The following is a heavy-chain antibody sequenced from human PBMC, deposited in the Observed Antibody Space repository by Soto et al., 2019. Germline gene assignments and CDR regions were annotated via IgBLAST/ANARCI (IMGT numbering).Heavy chain of an antibody. V-gene: IGHV5-51*01. CDR3: VVGRAEAEGTYYYSGMAF. CDR2: IYPGDSDT. CDR1: GYSFTSYW. Sequence: GDSLQISCKGSGYSFTSYWIGWVRQMPVKGLEWMGIIYPGDSDTRYSPSFQGQVTISADKSISTAYLQWSSLKASDTAMYYCVVGRAEAEGTYYYSGMAFWG. J-gene: IGHJ6*04. D-gene: IGHD6-13*01.